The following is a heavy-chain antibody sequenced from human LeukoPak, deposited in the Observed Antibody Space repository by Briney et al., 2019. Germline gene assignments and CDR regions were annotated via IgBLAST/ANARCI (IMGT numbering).Heavy chain of an antibody. V-gene: IGHV3-23*03. CDR1: GFTLSSYA. D-gene: IGHD3-22*01. CDR3: AKASMLYSSGYYSHFDY. Sequence: GGSLRLSCAASGFTLSSYAMSWVRQAPGKGLEWVSVVSSGGDTYYADSVKGRFTISRDNSKNTLYLQMNSLRAEDTAVYYCAKASMLYSSGYYSHFDYWGQGTLVTVSS. J-gene: IGHJ4*02. CDR2: VSSGGDT.